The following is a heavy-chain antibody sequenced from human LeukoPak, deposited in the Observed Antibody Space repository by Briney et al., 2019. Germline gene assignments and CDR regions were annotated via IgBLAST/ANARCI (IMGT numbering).Heavy chain of an antibody. J-gene: IGHJ5*02. D-gene: IGHD3-10*01. V-gene: IGHV1-69*06. Sequence: SVKVSCKASGGTFSSYAISWVRQAPGQGLEWMGGIIPIFGTANYAQKFQGRVTITADKSTSTAYMELSSLRSEDTAVYYCARGDITMVRGVIIPSRFDPWGQGTLVTVSP. CDR2: IIPIFGTA. CDR3: ARGDITMVRGVIIPSRFDP. CDR1: GGTFSSYA.